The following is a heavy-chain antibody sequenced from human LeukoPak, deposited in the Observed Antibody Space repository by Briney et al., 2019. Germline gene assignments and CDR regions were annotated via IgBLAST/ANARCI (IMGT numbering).Heavy chain of an antibody. CDR2: INWNSVHI. Sequence: GGSLRLSCAASGFTFSNSWMHWVRQAPGKGLEWVSGINWNSVHIGYADSVKGRFTISRDNAQKAVHLQIFSLRPEDTAVYYCSTSRPDRLIDSWGQGTLVTVST. D-gene: IGHD1-14*01. J-gene: IGHJ4*02. V-gene: IGHV3-9*01. CDR3: STSRPDRLIDS. CDR1: GFTFSNSW.